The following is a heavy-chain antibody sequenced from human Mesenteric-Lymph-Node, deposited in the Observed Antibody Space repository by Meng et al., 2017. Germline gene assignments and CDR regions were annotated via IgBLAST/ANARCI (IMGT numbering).Heavy chain of an antibody. Sequence: GGSLRLSCAASGFTFSDYYMNWVRQAPGKGLEWVSYISSSGSTIYYADSVKGRFTISRDNAKNSLYLQMNSLRAEDTAVYYCASDSSGRLAIHDGFDIWGQGTKVTVSS. CDR3: ASDSSGRLAIHDGFDI. V-gene: IGHV3-11*04. CDR2: ISSSGSTI. J-gene: IGHJ3*02. D-gene: IGHD3-22*01. CDR1: GFTFSDYY.